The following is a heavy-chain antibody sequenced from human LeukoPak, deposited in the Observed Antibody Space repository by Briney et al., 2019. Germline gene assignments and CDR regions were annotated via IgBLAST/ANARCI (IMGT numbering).Heavy chain of an antibody. CDR2: ISYDGSNK. CDR1: GFTFSSYA. J-gene: IGHJ4*02. V-gene: IGHV3-30-3*01. D-gene: IGHD4-23*01. CDR3: VRRRGADYGGNSGYFDY. Sequence: GGSLRLSCAASGFTFSSYAMHWVRQAPGKGLEWVAVISYDGSNKYYADSVKGRFTISRDNSKNTLYLQMNSLRAEDTAVYYCVRRRGADYGGNSGYFDYWGQGTLVTVSS.